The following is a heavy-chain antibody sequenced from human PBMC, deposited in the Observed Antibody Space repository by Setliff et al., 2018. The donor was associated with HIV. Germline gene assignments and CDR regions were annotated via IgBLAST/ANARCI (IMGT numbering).Heavy chain of an antibody. J-gene: IGHJ3*02. D-gene: IGHD3-22*01. Sequence: GASVKVSCKVSGYTLTDLSIHWVRQSPEKGLEWMGYFDPQDGKTIYAQKFQGRVTMTTDTSTSTAYMELRSLRSDDTAVYYCARQHYFDSGGLGAFDIWGQGTMVTVSS. CDR2: FDPQDGKT. CDR3: ARQHYFDSGGLGAFDI. CDR1: GYTLTDLS. V-gene: IGHV1-24*01.